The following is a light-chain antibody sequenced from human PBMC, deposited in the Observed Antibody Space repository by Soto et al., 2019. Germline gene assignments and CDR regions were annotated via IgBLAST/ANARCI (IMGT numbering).Light chain of an antibody. Sequence: QSALTQPPSVSGAPGQRVTIACTGSNSNIGAGYDVHWYRHFPGAAPKLLLSGNSHRPSGVPDRFSGSKSGTSASLAITGLQAEDEADYYCQSYDSGLFGLIFGEGTKLTVL. J-gene: IGLJ2*01. CDR2: GNS. V-gene: IGLV1-40*01. CDR1: NSNIGAGYD. CDR3: QSYDSGLFGLI.